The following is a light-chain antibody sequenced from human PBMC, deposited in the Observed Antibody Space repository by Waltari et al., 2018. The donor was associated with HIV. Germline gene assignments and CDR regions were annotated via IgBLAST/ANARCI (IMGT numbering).Light chain of an antibody. J-gene: IGKJ2*01. CDR3: QQYDTLYT. V-gene: IGKV1-33*01. CDR1: QDIGKY. Sequence: DIQVTQSPSSLSASVGDRVTITCQASQDIGKYLNWYQQKPGKVPKLLIYAASSLQQGVPSRFSGSGSGTYFTFAISSLQPEDVGTYYCQQYDTLYTFGQGT. CDR2: AAS.